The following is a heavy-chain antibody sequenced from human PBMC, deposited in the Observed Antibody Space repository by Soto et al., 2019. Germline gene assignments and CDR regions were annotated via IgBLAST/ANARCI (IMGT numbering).Heavy chain of an antibody. CDR1: GYTVIRYG. V-gene: IGHV1-18*01. Sequence: QVQLVQSGSEEKEPRASVKVSCKASGYTVIRYGISWVRQAPAQGLEWMGWISAYNGNTNYAQKLQGRVTITTATSTSTADMELWSLISNDTAVYYCARALIRGVLPSFPDHWGQGTLVTVSS. J-gene: IGHJ4*02. CDR3: ARALIRGVLPSFPDH. D-gene: IGHD3-10*01. CDR2: ISAYNGNT.